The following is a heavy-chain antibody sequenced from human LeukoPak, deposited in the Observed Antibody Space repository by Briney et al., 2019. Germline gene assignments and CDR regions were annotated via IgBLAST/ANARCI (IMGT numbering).Heavy chain of an antibody. CDR1: GFTFSDAW. Sequence: GGSLRLSCVASGFTFSDAWMSWVRQAPGKGLEWVGRIKSETDGGTTDYAAPGKGRFTISRDESKNTLYLQMDSLKTEDTAVYYCTTEPRVISLFDYWGQGTLVTVSS. CDR2: IKSETDGGTT. J-gene: IGHJ4*02. V-gene: IGHV3-15*01. CDR3: TTEPRVISLFDY. D-gene: IGHD3-22*01.